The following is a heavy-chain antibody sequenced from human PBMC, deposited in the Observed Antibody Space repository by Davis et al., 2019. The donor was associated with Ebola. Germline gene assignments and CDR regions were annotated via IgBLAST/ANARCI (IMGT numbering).Heavy chain of an antibody. J-gene: IGHJ4*02. CDR1: GFTFSSYA. V-gene: IGHV3-23*01. CDR2: ISGSGGST. CDR3: AKEGAWFGELLSDPFDY. D-gene: IGHD3-10*01. Sequence: PGGSLRLSCAASGFTFSSYAMSWVRQAPGKGLEWVSAISGSGGSTYYADSVKGRFTISRDNSKNTLYLQMNSLRAEDTAVYYCAKEGAWFGELLSDPFDYWGQGTLVTVSS.